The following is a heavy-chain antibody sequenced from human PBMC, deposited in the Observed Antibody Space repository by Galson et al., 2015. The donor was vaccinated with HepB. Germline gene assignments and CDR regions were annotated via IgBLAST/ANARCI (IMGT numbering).Heavy chain of an antibody. CDR2: INPSGGST. D-gene: IGHD6-13*01. CDR3: ARVAARTAAALNYYGMDV. J-gene: IGHJ6*02. CDR1: GYTFTSYY. Sequence: SVKVSCKASGYTFTSYYMHWVRQAPGQGLEWMGIINPSGGSTSYAQKFQGRVTMTRDTSTSTVYMELSSLRSEDTAVYYCARVAARTAAALNYYGMDVWGQGTTVTVSS. V-gene: IGHV1-46*01.